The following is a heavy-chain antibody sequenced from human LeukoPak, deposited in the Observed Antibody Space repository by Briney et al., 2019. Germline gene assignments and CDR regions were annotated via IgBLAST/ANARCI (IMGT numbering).Heavy chain of an antibody. J-gene: IGHJ6*02. V-gene: IGHV3-53*01. CDR2: IYSGGST. CDR3: ARDLVHGYYYYGMDV. Sequence: GGSLRLSCAASGFTVSSNYMSWVRQAPGKGLEWVSVIYSGGSTYYADSVKGRFTISRDNSKNTLYLQMNSLRAEDTAVYYCARDLVHGYYYYGMDVWGQGTTVTVSS. D-gene: IGHD2-21*01. CDR1: GFTVSSNY.